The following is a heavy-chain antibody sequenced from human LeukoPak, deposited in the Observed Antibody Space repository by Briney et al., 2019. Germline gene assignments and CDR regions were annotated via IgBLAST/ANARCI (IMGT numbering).Heavy chain of an antibody. V-gene: IGHV3-13*01. CDR1: GFTFSKDD. CDR2: IGVTGDT. D-gene: IGHD3-10*01. Sequence: PGGSLRLSCAASGFTFSKDDFHWARQAPGKGLEWVAAIGVTGDTYYADSVKGRFTISRDNSKSTLYLQMNSLRAEDTAVYYCARGGFGELSAFDYWGQGTLVTVSS. J-gene: IGHJ4*02. CDR3: ARGGFGELSAFDY.